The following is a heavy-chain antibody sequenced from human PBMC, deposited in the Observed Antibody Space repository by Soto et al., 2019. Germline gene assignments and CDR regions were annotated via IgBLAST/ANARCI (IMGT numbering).Heavy chain of an antibody. CDR3: ASDYFVGAIDY. CDR1: GYTLTELS. CDR2: INPSGGST. Sequence: ASVKVSCKVSGYTLTELSMHWVRQAPGKGLEWMGIINPSGGSTSYAQKFQGRVTMTRDTSTSTVYMELSSLRPEDTAVYYCASDYFVGAIDYWGQGTLVPVSS. D-gene: IGHD1-26*01. V-gene: IGHV1-46*01. J-gene: IGHJ4*02.